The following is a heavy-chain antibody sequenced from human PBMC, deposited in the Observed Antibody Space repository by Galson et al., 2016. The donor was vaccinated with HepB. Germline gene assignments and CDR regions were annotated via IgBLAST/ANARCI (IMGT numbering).Heavy chain of an antibody. CDR1: GYTFIRYA. CDR2: MNAGNGNT. D-gene: IGHD3-9*01. V-gene: IGHV1-3*01. J-gene: IGHJ4*02. Sequence: SVKVSCKASGYTFIRYAIHWVRQAPGQRLEWVGWMNAGNGNTKYSQRFQGRVTITRDTSASTAYMELSSLRSEDTAVYYCARDMKDYEILTGVFVYWGQGTLVTVSS. CDR3: ARDMKDYEILTGVFVY.